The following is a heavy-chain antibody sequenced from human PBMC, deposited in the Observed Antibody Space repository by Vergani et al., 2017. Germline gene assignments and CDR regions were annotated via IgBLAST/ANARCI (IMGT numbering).Heavy chain of an antibody. CDR1: GYTFTSYG. D-gene: IGHD3-22*01. V-gene: IGHV1-18*01. J-gene: IGHJ5*02. CDR2: ISAYNGNT. CDR3: ARSRTYYYDSSGYYYDYNWFDP. Sequence: QVQLVQSGAEVKKPGASVKVSCKASGYTFTSYGISWVRQAPGQGLEWMGWISAYNGNTNYAQKLQGRVTMTTDTSTSTAYMELRSLRSDDTAVYYCARSRTYYYDSSGYYYDYNWFDPWGQGTLVTVSS.